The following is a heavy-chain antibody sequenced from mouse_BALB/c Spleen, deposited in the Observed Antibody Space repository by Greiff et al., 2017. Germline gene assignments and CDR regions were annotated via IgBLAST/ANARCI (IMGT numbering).Heavy chain of an antibody. D-gene: IGHD2-4*01. J-gene: IGHJ4*01. CDR1: GYTFTDYN. CDR2: INPNNGGT. Sequence: EVQLQQSGPELVKPGASVKIPCKASGYTFTDYNMDWVKQSHGKSLEWIGDINPNNGGTIYNQKFKGKATLTVDKSSSTAYMELRSLTSEDTAVYYCATIYYDSPYYYAMDYWGQGTSVTVSS. V-gene: IGHV1-18*01. CDR3: ATIYYDSPYYYAMDY.